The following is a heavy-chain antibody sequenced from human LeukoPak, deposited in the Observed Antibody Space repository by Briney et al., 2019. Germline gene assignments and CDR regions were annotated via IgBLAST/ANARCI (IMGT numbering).Heavy chain of an antibody. V-gene: IGHV3-30*03. CDR2: ISYDGSNK. Sequence: GGSLRLSCAASGFTFSSYGMHWVRQAPGKGLEWVAVISYDGSNKYYADSVKGRFTISRDNSKNTLYLQMNSLRAEDTAVYYCATHTIGYSSSGAFDIWGQGTMVTVSS. J-gene: IGHJ3*02. CDR3: ATHTIGYSSSGAFDI. D-gene: IGHD6-13*01. CDR1: GFTFSSYG.